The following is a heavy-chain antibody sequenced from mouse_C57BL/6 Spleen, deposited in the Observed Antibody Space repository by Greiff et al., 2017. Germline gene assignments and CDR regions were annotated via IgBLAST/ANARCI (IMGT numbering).Heavy chain of an antibody. CDR3: APYYGSSYGFAY. J-gene: IGHJ3*01. D-gene: IGHD1-1*01. CDR1: GYTFTSYW. Sequence: VQLQQPGAELVLPGASVKLSCKASGYTFTSYWMHWVKQRPGQGLEWIGEIDPTDSYTKYNQKFKGKSILTVDKSSSTAYMQLSSLTSEDSAVYYCAPYYGSSYGFAYWGQGTLVTVSA. CDR2: IDPTDSYT. V-gene: IGHV1-69*01.